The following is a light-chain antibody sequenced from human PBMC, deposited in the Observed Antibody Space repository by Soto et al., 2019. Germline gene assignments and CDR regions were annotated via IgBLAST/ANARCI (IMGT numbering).Light chain of an antibody. CDR2: AAS. CDR3: QQTDSFPRT. J-gene: IGKJ1*01. Sequence: DIQMTQSPSSLSASVGDRVPITCRASQSLSSYLNWYQHNPGKAPKLLIYAASSLQTGVPSRFSGSRSGTDFALTISSLQRDDLATYYCQQTDSFPRTFGQGTKVEMK. V-gene: IGKV1-39*01. CDR1: QSLSSY.